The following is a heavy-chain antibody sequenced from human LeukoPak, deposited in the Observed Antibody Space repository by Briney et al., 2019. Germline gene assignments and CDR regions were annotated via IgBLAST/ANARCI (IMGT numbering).Heavy chain of an antibody. CDR1: GFTFSDYW. J-gene: IGHJ4*02. CDR2: IKQDQSEK. Sequence: GGSLRLSCAASGFTFSDYWMSWVRQAPGKGLEWVANIKQDQSEKYYVDSVKGRFTISRDNAKNSLYLQMNSLRAEDTAVYYCARDHDFWSGYRPYSFDNWGQGTLVTVSS. CDR3: ARDHDFWSGYRPYSFDN. D-gene: IGHD3-3*01. V-gene: IGHV3-7*01.